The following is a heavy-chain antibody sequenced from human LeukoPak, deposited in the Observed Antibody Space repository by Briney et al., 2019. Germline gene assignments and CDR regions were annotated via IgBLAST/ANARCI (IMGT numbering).Heavy chain of an antibody. Sequence: SQTLSLTCAISGDSVSNTAAGWSWIRQSPSRGLEWLGRTYYRSRWYNDDAVSLKGRITITPDTAKNQFSLQLNSVTPEDTAVYYCARGSVEQAAAVNYFDYWGQGTLVTVSS. D-gene: IGHD6-13*01. CDR2: TYYRSRWYN. CDR1: GDSVSNTAAG. CDR3: ARGSVEQAAAVNYFDY. V-gene: IGHV6-1*01. J-gene: IGHJ4*02.